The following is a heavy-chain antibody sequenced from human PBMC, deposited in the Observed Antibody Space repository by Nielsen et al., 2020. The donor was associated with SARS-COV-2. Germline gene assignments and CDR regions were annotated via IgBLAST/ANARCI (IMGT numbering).Heavy chain of an antibody. V-gene: IGHV5-51*01. CDR3: ARRAYYDSSGYYYFDY. Sequence: GESLKISCQGSGYSFTSYWIGRVRQMPGKGLGGVGIIYPGDSDTRYSPSFQAQVTISPDKSIRTAYLQWSSLKASDTAMYYCARRAYYDSSGYYYFDYWGQGTLVTVSS. CDR2: IYPGDSDT. J-gene: IGHJ4*02. CDR1: GYSFTSYW. D-gene: IGHD3-22*01.